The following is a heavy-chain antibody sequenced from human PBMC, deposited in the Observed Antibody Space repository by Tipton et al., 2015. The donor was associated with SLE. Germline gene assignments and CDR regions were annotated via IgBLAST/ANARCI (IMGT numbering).Heavy chain of an antibody. CDR3: ARGMGGDEDPFDY. CDR2: ISSSSSTI. D-gene: IGHD4-17*01. J-gene: IGHJ4*02. Sequence: GSLRLSCAASGFTFDDYSMNWVRQAPGKGLEWVSYISSSSSTIYYADSVKGRFTISRDNAKNSLYLQMNSLRAEDTAVYYCARGMGGDEDPFDYWGQGTLVTVSS. V-gene: IGHV3-48*01. CDR1: GFTFDDYS.